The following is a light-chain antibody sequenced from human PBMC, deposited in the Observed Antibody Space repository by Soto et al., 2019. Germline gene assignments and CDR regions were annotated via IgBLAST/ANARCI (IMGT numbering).Light chain of an antibody. CDR1: QSISSW. V-gene: IGKV1-39*01. CDR3: QQSYSTPLT. CDR2: AAS. Sequence: DIQLTQSPSTLSASLGDRVTITSGASQSISSWLAWYQQKPGKAPNLLIYAASSLESGVPSRFSGSGYGTDFNLTISSLQTGDLATYDCQQSYSTPLTFGQGTRLEIK. J-gene: IGKJ5*01.